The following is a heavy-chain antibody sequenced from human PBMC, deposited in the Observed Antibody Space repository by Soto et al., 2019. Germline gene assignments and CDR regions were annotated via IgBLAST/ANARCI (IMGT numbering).Heavy chain of an antibody. V-gene: IGHV4-39*01. CDR3: ARPFAAQTVAGFDS. D-gene: IGHD6-19*01. CDR1: GGSLSSGSYY. J-gene: IGHJ4*02. Sequence: QLQLQESGPGLVKPSETLTLTCTVSGGSLSSGSYYWGWIRQPPGKGLEWIGSIPYSGNTYYNPSIKTRVTLSVDASKNEFSLKLSSVTAADTAVYYCARPFAAQTVAGFDSWGQGTLVTVSS. CDR2: IPYSGNT.